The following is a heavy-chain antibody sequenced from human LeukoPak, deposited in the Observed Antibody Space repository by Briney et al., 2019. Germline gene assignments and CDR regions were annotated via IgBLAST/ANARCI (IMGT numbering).Heavy chain of an antibody. J-gene: IGHJ4*02. CDR1: GGSFSGYY. CDR3: AGDTGQQPYPDY. Sequence: SETLSLTCAVYGGSFSGYYWSWIRQPPGKGLEWIGEINHSGSTNYNPSLKSRVTMSVETSKNQFSLKLDSVTAADTAVCYCAGDTGQQPYPDYWGQGALVTVSS. CDR2: INHSGST. D-gene: IGHD6-13*01. V-gene: IGHV4-34*01.